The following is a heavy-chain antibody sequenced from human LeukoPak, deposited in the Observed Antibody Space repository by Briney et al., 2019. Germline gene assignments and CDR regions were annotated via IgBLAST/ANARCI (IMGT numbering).Heavy chain of an antibody. J-gene: IGHJ5*02. D-gene: IGHD4-23*01. Sequence: PSQTLSLTCTVSGGSISSGDYYWSWIRQPPGKGLEWIGYIYYSGSTYYNPSLKSRVTISVDTSKNQFSLKLSSVTAADTAVYYCAREGDRDYGGNFDPWGQGTLVTVSS. CDR3: AREGDRDYGGNFDP. V-gene: IGHV4-30-4*01. CDR1: GGSISSGDYY. CDR2: IYYSGST.